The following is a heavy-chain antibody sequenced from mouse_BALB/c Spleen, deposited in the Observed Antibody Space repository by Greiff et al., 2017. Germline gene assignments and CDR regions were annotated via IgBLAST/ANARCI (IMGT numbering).Heavy chain of an antibody. CDR1: GYSITSGYY. Sequence: EVKLMESGPGLVKPSQSLSLTCSVTGYSITSGYYWNWIRQFPGNKLEWMGYISYDGSNNYNPSLKNRISITRDTSKNQFFLKLNSVTTEDTATYYCAANWDFAYWGQGTLVTVSA. V-gene: IGHV3-6*02. D-gene: IGHD4-1*01. J-gene: IGHJ3*01. CDR2: ISYDGSN. CDR3: AANWDFAY.